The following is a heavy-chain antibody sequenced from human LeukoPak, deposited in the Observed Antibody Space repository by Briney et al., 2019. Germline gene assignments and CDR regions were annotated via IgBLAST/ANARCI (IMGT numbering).Heavy chain of an antibody. D-gene: IGHD3-9*01. CDR3: ASHLRALTGYPLPDY. J-gene: IGHJ4*02. CDR2: INPNSGGT. Sequence: ASVKVSCKASGYTFTGYHMHWVRQAPGQGLEWMGWINPNSGGTNYAQKFQGRVTMTRDTSISTAYMELSRLRSDDTAVYYCASHLRALTGYPLPDYWGQGTLVTVSS. V-gene: IGHV1-2*02. CDR1: GYTFTGYH.